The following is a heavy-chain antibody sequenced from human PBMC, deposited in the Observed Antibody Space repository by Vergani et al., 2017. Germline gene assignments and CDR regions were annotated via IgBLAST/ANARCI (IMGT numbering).Heavy chain of an antibody. CDR3: ARDQELLWSGDY. CDR2: IIPILGIA. D-gene: IGHD3-10*01. V-gene: IGHV1-69*04. J-gene: IGHJ4*02. CDR1: GGTFSSYA. Sequence: QVQLVQSGAEVKKPGSSVKVSCKASGGTFSSYAISWVRQAPGQGLEWMGRIIPILGIANYAQKFQGRVTMTRDTSTSTVYMELSSLRSEDTAVYYCARDQELLWSGDYWGQGTLVTVSS.